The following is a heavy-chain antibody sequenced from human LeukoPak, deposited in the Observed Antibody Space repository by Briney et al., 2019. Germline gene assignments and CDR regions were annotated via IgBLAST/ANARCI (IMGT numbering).Heavy chain of an antibody. CDR2: INPSGGST. CDR3: ARVDSGVWLIDI. J-gene: IGHJ3*02. D-gene: IGHD3-10*01. CDR1: GYTFTSYY. V-gene: IGHV1-46*01. Sequence: GASVKVSCRASGYTFTSYYMHWVRQAPGQGLEWMGIINPSGGSTSYAQKFQGRVTMTRDTSTSTVYMELSSLRSEDTAVYYCARVDSGVWLIDIWGQGTMVTVSS.